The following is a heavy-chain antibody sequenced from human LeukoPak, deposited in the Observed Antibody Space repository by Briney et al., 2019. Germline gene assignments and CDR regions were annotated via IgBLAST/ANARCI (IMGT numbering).Heavy chain of an antibody. Sequence: KSSETLSLTCAVYGGSFGGYYWSWIRQPPGKGLEWIGEINHSGSTNYNPSLKSRVTISVDTSKNQFSLKLSSVTAADTAVYYCVRGEDDFWSGYGRLAYFQHWGQGTLVTVSS. CDR3: VRGEDDFWSGYGRLAYFQH. CDR2: INHSGST. D-gene: IGHD3-3*01. V-gene: IGHV4-34*01. CDR1: GGSFGGYY. J-gene: IGHJ1*01.